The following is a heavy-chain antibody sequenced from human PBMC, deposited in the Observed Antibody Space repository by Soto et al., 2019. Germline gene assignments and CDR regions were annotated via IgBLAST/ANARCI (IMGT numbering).Heavy chain of an antibody. D-gene: IGHD3-10*01. CDR2: IYYSGST. J-gene: IGHJ3*02. CDR1: GGSISSYY. CDR3: ARLSLWVGGAEAFDI. Sequence: QVQLQESGPGLVKPSETLSLTCTVSGGSISSYYWSWIRQPPGKGLEWIGYIYYSGSTNYNPSLKSRITISVDPSKNQVSLKLSSVTAADTAVYYWARLSLWVGGAEAFDIWGQGTMVTVSS. V-gene: IGHV4-59*08.